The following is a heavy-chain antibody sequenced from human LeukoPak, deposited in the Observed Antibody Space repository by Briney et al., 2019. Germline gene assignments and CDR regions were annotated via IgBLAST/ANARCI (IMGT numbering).Heavy chain of an antibody. Sequence: SETLSLTCTVSGGSISITSYYWGWIRQPPGKGLEWIGSIYESGSTYYNPSLKSRVAISVDTSKNQFSLKLSSVTAADTAVYYCARLWGYSYGYLDYWGQGTLVTVSS. CDR1: GGSISITSYY. J-gene: IGHJ4*02. CDR2: IYESGST. CDR3: ARLWGYSYGYLDY. V-gene: IGHV4-39*01. D-gene: IGHD5-18*01.